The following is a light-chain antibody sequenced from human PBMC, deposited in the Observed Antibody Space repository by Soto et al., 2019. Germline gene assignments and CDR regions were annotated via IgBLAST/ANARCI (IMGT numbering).Light chain of an antibody. CDR1: QSVSIW. CDR2: KAS. CDR3: QQHHEYAAWT. Sequence: DIQMTQSPSTLSASVGDRVTITCRASQSVSIWLAWYQQKPGKAANLLIYKASRLQSRVPSRFSGSGSGTEFTLNISSMQPEDFATYYCQQHHEYAAWTFGQGTKVEIK. J-gene: IGKJ1*01. V-gene: IGKV1-5*03.